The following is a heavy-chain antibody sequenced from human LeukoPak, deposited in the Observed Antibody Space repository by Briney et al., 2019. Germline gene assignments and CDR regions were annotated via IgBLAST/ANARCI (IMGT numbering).Heavy chain of an antibody. D-gene: IGHD3-22*01. V-gene: IGHV3-53*05. Sequence: GGSLRLSCAASGFTFSNNHMTWVRQAPGKGLEWVSLIYSGGSTHYADSVKGRFTISRDNSKNTLYLQMNSLRSDDTAVYYCARTGYDSSGSDYWGQGTLVTVSS. J-gene: IGHJ4*02. CDR1: GFTFSNNH. CDR2: IYSGGST. CDR3: ARTGYDSSGSDY.